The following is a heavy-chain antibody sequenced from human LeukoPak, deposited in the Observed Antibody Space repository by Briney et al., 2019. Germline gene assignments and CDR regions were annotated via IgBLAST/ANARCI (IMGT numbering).Heavy chain of an antibody. D-gene: IGHD2-2*01. CDR2: ISGSGGST. CDR3: AKDPYTHCSSTSCWFDY. Sequence: PGGSLRLSCAASGFTFSSYAMSWVRQAPGKGLECVSAISGSGGSTYYADSVKGRFTISRDNSKNTLYLQMNNLRAEDTAVYYCAKDPYTHCSSTSCWFDYWGQGTLVTVSS. CDR1: GFTFSSYA. J-gene: IGHJ4*02. V-gene: IGHV3-23*01.